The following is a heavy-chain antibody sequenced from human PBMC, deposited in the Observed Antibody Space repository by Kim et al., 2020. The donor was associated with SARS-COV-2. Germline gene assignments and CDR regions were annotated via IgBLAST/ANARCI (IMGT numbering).Heavy chain of an antibody. CDR2: IYHSGNT. V-gene: IGHV4-38-2*02. CDR1: SYSINSGYY. J-gene: IGHJ4*02. CDR3: ARGYSLYYFDN. D-gene: IGHD3-22*01. Sequence: SETLSLTCTVSSYSINSGYYWGWIRQSPGKGLEWIGSIYHSGNTYYNPSLKSRVIISVDKSKNQFSLRLNSVTAADTAVYSCARGYSLYYFDNWGQGTLVTVSS.